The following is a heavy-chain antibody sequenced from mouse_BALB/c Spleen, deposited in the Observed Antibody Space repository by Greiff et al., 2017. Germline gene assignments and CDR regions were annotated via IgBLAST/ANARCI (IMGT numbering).Heavy chain of an antibody. CDR2: INPSTGYT. Sequence: VQLQESGAELAKPGASVKMSCKASGYTFTSYWMHWVKQRPGQGLEWIGYINPSTGYTEYNQKFKDKATLTADKSSSTAYMQLSSLTSEDSAVYYCAKVITTVVGDYYAMDYWGQGTSVTVSS. CDR1: GYTFTSYW. V-gene: IGHV1-7*01. D-gene: IGHD1-1*01. CDR3: AKVITTVVGDYYAMDY. J-gene: IGHJ4*01.